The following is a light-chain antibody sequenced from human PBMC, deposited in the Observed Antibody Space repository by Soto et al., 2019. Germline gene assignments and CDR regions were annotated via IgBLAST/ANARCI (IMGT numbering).Light chain of an antibody. CDR3: QQYCSSPIT. J-gene: IGKJ5*01. CDR2: GAS. Sequence: EMGLTQSPGTLSLYPGERATLYCRARQSISSRYVAWYKQKPCQAPSLLIYGASSRATGFPDRFSGSGSGTDFTLKISRLEHEDFAVYYCQQYCSSPITFGQGTRLEIK. CDR1: QSISSRY. V-gene: IGKV3-20*01.